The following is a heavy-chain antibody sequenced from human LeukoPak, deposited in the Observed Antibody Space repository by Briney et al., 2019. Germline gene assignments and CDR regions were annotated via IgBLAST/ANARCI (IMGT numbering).Heavy chain of an antibody. Sequence: ASVEVSCKASGYTFTSYGISWVRQAPGQGLEWMGWISAYNGNTNYAQKLQGRVTMTTDTSTSTAYMELRSLRSDDTAVYYCAKSVVVVAATPVDYWGQGTLVTVFS. CDR2: ISAYNGNT. CDR3: AKSVVVVAATPVDY. D-gene: IGHD2-15*01. CDR1: GYTFTSYG. J-gene: IGHJ4*02. V-gene: IGHV1-18*01.